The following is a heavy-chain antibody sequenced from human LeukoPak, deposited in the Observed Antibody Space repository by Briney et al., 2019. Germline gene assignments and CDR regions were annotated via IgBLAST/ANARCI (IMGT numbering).Heavy chain of an antibody. J-gene: IGHJ4*02. CDR1: GFTFSSYA. CDR2: ISGSGGST. D-gene: IGHD5-18*01. V-gene: IGHV3-23*01. Sequence: GGSPRLSCAASGFTFSSYAMSWVRQAPGKGLEWVSAISGSGGSTYYADSVKGRFTISRDNSKNTLYLQMNSLRAEDTAVYYCAKDRTAMVGGPPCYWGQGTLVTVSS. CDR3: AKDRTAMVGGPPCY.